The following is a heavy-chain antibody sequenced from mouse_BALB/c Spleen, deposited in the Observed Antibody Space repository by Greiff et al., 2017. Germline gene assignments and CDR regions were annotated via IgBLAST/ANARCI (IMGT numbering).Heavy chain of an antibody. V-gene: IGHV1S56*01. Sequence: QVQLKESGPELVKPGASVRISCKASGYTFTSYYIHWVKQRPGQGLEWIGWIYPGNVNTKYNEKFKGKATLTADKSSSTAYMQLSSLTSEDSAVYFCARGDGNTWFAYWGQGTLVTVSA. CDR3: ARGDGNTWFAY. CDR1: GYTFTSYY. CDR2: IYPGNVNT. J-gene: IGHJ3*01. D-gene: IGHD2-1*01.